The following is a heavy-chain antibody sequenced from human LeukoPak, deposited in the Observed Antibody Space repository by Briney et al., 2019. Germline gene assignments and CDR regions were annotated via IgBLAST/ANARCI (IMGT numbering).Heavy chain of an antibody. J-gene: IGHJ4*02. D-gene: IGHD4-23*01. CDR2: IIPIFGTA. V-gene: IGHV1-69*13. Sequence: ASVKVSCKASGGTFSSYAINWVRQAPGQGFEWMGGIIPIFGTANYAQKFQGRVMITAVESMSTAYMELSSLRSEDTAVYYCARGWLAETTVVTPYNYWGQGTLVTVSS. CDR1: GGTFSSYA. CDR3: ARGWLAETTVVTPYNY.